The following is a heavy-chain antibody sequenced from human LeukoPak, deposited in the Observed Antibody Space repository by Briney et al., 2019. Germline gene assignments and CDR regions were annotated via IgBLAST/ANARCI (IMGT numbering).Heavy chain of an antibody. Sequence: GGSLRLSCAASGFTVSSNYMSCVRQAPGKGLEWVSVIYSGGSTYYADSVKGRFTISRDNSKNTLYLQMNSLRAEDTAVYYCARETADYYDRSLHYWGQGTLVTVSS. CDR1: GFTVSSNY. D-gene: IGHD3-22*01. CDR2: IYSGGST. V-gene: IGHV3-66*01. J-gene: IGHJ4*02. CDR3: ARETADYYDRSLHY.